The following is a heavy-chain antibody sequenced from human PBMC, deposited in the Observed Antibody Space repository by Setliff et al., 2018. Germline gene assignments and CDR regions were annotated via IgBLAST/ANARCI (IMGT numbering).Heavy chain of an antibody. Sequence: PSETLSLTCAVYGGSFSTYYWIWIRQPPGKGLEWIGEINHSGSTNYNPSLKSRVTISVDTSKNQFSLKLSSVTAADTAVYYCARPLAAGELSGAFDIWGQGTMVTVSS. CDR2: INHSGST. CDR1: GGSFSTYY. V-gene: IGHV4-34*01. CDR3: ARPLAAGELSGAFDI. D-gene: IGHD6-13*01. J-gene: IGHJ3*02.